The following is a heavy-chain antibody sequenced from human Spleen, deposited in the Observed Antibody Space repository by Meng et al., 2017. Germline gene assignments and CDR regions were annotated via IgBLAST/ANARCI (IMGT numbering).Heavy chain of an antibody. D-gene: IGHD3-22*01. Sequence: SGPTLVKPTETLTLTCTVSGFSLSNARMGVSWIRQPPGKALEWLAHIFSNDEKSYSTSLKSRPTISNDTSKSQVVLTMTNMDPVETATYYCARINVSMIVVVPFDYWGQGTRVTVSS. CDR2: IFSNDEK. CDR3: ARINVSMIVVVPFDY. CDR1: GFSLSNARMG. J-gene: IGHJ4*02. V-gene: IGHV2-26*01.